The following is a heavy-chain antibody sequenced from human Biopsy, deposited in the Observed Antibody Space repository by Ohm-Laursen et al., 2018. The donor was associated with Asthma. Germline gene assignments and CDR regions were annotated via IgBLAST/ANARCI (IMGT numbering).Heavy chain of an antibody. CDR1: GGTFNTYV. Sequence: GASVKVSCKSLGGTFNTYVIGWVRQAPGQGLEWMGGINPVFGTTPYPQKFQDRVTITADDSTSTVYIELSSLRSEDTAVYYCARKAGSCISRTCYSLDYWGQGTLVPVSS. D-gene: IGHD2-2*01. V-gene: IGHV1-69*13. J-gene: IGHJ4*02. CDR2: INPVFGTT. CDR3: ARKAGSCISRTCYSLDY.